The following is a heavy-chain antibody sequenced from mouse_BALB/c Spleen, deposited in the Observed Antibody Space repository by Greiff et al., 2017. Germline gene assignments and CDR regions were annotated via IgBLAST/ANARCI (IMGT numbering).Heavy chain of an antibody. CDR3: ARQAGNYAMDY. V-gene: IGHV5-12-2*01. J-gene: IGHJ4*01. CDR2: ISNGGGST. CDR1: GFTFSSYT. Sequence: EVMLVESGGGLVQPGGSLKLSCAASGFTFSSYTMSWVRQTPEKRLEWVAYISNGGGSTYYPDTVKGRFTISRDNAKNTLYLQMSSLKSEDTAMYYCARQAGNYAMDYWGQGTSVTVSS. D-gene: IGHD4-1*01.